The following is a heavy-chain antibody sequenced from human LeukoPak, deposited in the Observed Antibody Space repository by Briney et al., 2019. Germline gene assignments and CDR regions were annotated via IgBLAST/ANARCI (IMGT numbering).Heavy chain of an antibody. CDR1: GGSISSGGDY. Sequence: PSQTLSLTCTVSGGSISSGGDYWSWIRQHPGKGLEWIGYIYYSGSTYYNPSLKSRVTISVDTSKNQFSLKLSSVTAADTAVYYCARAFYYDYVWGSYRSSAPSFDYWGQGTLVTVSS. D-gene: IGHD3-16*02. V-gene: IGHV4-31*03. J-gene: IGHJ4*02. CDR3: ARAFYYDYVWGSYRSSAPSFDY. CDR2: IYYSGST.